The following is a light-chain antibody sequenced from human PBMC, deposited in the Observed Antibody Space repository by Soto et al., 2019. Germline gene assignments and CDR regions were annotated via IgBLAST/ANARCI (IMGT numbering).Light chain of an antibody. J-gene: IGKJ2*01. CDR1: QSINNGY. Sequence: EIVLTQSPGTLSLSPGEIATRSCRASQSINNGYLAWYQQKPGQAPRLLIYGTSARATGIPDRFSGSGSGTDFTLTISRLEPEDFAVFYCQQYSGSLPYTFGQGTKLEIK. CDR3: QQYSGSLPYT. V-gene: IGKV3-20*01. CDR2: GTS.